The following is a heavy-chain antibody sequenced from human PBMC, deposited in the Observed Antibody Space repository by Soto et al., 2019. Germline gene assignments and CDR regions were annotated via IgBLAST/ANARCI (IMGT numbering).Heavy chain of an antibody. D-gene: IGHD2-2*01. CDR3: AHRLQSEGYCSSTSCLDAFDI. CDR1: GFSLSTSEVG. V-gene: IGHV2-5*01. CDR2: IYWNDDK. Sequence: QITLKESGPTLVKPTQTLTLTCTFSGFSLSTSEVGVGWIRQPPGKALEWLALIYWNDDKRYSPSLKSRLTITKDTSKNQVVLTMTNMDPVDTATYYCAHRLQSEGYCSSTSCLDAFDIWGQGTMVTVSS. J-gene: IGHJ3*02.